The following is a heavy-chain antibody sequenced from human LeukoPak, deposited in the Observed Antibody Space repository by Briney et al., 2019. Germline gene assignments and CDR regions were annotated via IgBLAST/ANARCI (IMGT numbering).Heavy chain of an antibody. V-gene: IGHV3-23*01. CDR3: AELGTTMIGGV. D-gene: IGHD3-10*02. J-gene: IGHJ6*04. CDR2: ISGSGGRT. CDR1: GFTFSSYG. Sequence: PGGTLRLSCAASGFTFSSYGMSWVRQAPGKGLEWVSGISGSGGRTYYADFVKGRFTISRDNAKNSLYLQMNSLRAEDTAVYYCAELGTTMIGGVWGKGTTVTISS.